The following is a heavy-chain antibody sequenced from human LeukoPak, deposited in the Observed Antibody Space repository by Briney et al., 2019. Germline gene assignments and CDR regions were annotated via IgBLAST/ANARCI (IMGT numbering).Heavy chain of an antibody. CDR2: ISGSGGST. CDR1: GFTFSSYA. CDR3: ARDCSSTSCHMYYFDY. D-gene: IGHD2-2*02. J-gene: IGHJ4*02. V-gene: IGHV3-23*01. Sequence: GGSLRLSCAASGFTFSSYAMSWVRQAPGKGLEWVSAISGSGGSTYYADSVKGRFTISRDNSKNTLYLQMNSLRAVDTAVYYCARDCSSTSCHMYYFDYWGQGTLVTVSS.